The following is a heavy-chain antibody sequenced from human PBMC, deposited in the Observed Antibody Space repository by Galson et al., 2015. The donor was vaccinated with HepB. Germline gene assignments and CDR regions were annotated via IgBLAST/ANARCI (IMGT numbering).Heavy chain of an antibody. CDR1: GFTFSSYG. Sequence: SLRLSCAASGFTFSSYGMHWVRQAPGKGLEWVAVIWYDGSNKYYADSVKGRFTISRDNSKNTLYLQMNSLRAEDTAVYYCAGGTRRDAFDIWGQGTMVTVSS. V-gene: IGHV3-33*01. J-gene: IGHJ3*02. CDR2: IWYDGSNK. CDR3: AGGTRRDAFDI.